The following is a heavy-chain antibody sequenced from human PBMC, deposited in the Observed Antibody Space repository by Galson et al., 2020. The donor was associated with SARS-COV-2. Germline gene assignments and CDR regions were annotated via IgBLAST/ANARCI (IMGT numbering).Heavy chain of an antibody. Sequence: GGSLRLSCAASGFTFSDHAIHWVRQAPGKGLDWAAQIFYHGSDKYYGDSVKGRFTISRDSSKNMVYLQMNNLKVDDTAVYYCARDGQLSSGWAFDYWGQGTLVTVSS. V-gene: IGHV3-30*03. D-gene: IGHD6-19*01. J-gene: IGHJ4*02. CDR2: IFYHGSDK. CDR3: ARDGQLSSGWAFDY. CDR1: GFTFSDHA.